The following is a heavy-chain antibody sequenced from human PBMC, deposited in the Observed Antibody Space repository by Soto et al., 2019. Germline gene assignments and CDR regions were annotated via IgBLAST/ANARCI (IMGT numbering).Heavy chain of an antibody. V-gene: IGHV4-39*01. CDR3: ARLGCSSTSCYGKGYYYYMDV. J-gene: IGHJ6*03. CDR2: IYYSGST. D-gene: IGHD2-2*01. Sequence: QLQLQESGPGLVKPSETLSLTCTVSGGSISSSSYYWGWIRQPPGKGLEWIGSIYYSGSTYYNPSLKSRVTISVDTSKNQFSLKLSSVTAADTAEYYCARLGCSSTSCYGKGYYYYMDVWGKGTTVTVSS. CDR1: GGSISSSSYY.